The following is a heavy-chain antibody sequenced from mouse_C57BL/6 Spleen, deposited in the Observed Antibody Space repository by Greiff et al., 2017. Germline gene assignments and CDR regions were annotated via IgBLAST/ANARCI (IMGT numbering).Heavy chain of an antibody. V-gene: IGHV1-64*01. Sequence: VQLQQSGAELVKPGASVKLSCKASGYTFTSYWMHWVKQRPGQGLEWIGMIHPTSGSTTYNEKFKSKATLTVDKSSSTAYMQLSSLTSEDSAVYYCERRENWYRFADWGQGTLVTVAA. D-gene: IGHD4-1*01. CDR2: IHPTSGST. J-gene: IGHJ3*01. CDR3: ERRENWYRFAD. CDR1: GYTFTSYW.